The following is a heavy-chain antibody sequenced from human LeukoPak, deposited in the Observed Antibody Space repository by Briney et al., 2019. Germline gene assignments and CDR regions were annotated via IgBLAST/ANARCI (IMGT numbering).Heavy chain of an antibody. J-gene: IGHJ4*02. CDR1: GFTFSNYW. CDR2: INPDGSIT. CDR3: ARGTSTACDY. Sequence: GGSLRLSCAASGFTFSNYWMHWVRQAPGKGLVWVSRINPDGSITTYADSVKGRFTISRDNAKNTLYLQMNSLRAEVTAVYYCARGTSTACDYWGQGTLVTVSS. D-gene: IGHD2/OR15-2a*01. V-gene: IGHV3-74*01.